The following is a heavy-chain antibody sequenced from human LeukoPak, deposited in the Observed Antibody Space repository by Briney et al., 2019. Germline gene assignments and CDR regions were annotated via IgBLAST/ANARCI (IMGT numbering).Heavy chain of an antibody. CDR1: GFALSTYN. Sequence: GSLRLSCAASGFALSTYNMNWVRQAPGKGLEWIGSIYYSGSTYYNPSLKSRVTISVDTSKNQFSLKLSSVTAADTAVYYCARLEAYWGQGTLVTVSS. J-gene: IGHJ4*02. CDR3: ARLEAY. D-gene: IGHD3-3*01. V-gene: IGHV4-39*01. CDR2: IYYSGST.